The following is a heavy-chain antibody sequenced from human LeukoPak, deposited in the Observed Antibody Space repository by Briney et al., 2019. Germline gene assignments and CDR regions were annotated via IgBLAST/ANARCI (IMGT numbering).Heavy chain of an antibody. V-gene: IGHV3-48*01. CDR2: IGVGRDTI. CDR1: GFSFSSYS. Sequence: GGSLRLSCVASGFSFSSYSMNWVRQAPGKGLEWISYIGVGRDTIDYADSVKGRFTMSRDNDKNSVHLQMNSLRAEDTAVYYCVRDHLWSFDYWGQGNLVTVSS. CDR3: VRDHLWSFDY. J-gene: IGHJ4*02. D-gene: IGHD2-8*02.